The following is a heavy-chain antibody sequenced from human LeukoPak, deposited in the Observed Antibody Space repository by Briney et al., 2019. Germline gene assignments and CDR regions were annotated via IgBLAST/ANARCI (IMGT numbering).Heavy chain of an antibody. D-gene: IGHD3-9*01. V-gene: IGHV4-34*01. J-gene: IGHJ4*02. CDR1: GGSFSGYY. Sequence: SETLSLTCAVYGGSFSGYYWSWIRQPPGKGLEWIGEINHSGSTNYNPSLKSRVTISVDTSKNQFSLKLSSVTAADTAVYYCARGDMLTGNFREFGFFDYWGQGTLVTVSS. CDR3: ARGDMLTGNFREFGFFDY. CDR2: INHSGST.